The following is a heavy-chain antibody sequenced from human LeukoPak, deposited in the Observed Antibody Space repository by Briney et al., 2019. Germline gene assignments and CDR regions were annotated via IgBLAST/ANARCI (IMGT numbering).Heavy chain of an antibody. J-gene: IGHJ4*02. D-gene: IGHD4-17*01. CDR1: GGSISSYY. V-gene: IGHV4-4*07. CDR2: IYTSGST. CDR3: ARDLRYGAYFDY. Sequence: SETLFLTCTVSGGSISSYYWSWTRQPAGKGLEWIGRIYTSGSTNYNPSLKSRVTMSVDTSKNQFSLKLSSVTAADTAVYYCARDLRYGAYFDYWGQGTLVTVSS.